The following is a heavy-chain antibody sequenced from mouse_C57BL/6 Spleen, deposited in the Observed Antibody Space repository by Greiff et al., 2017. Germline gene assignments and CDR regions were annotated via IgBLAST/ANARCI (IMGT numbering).Heavy chain of an antibody. Sequence: EVKLQESGPELVKPGASVKISCKASGYSFTGYYMNWVKQSPEKSLEWIGEINPSTGGTTYNQKFKAKATLTVDKSSSTAYMQLKSLTSEDSAVYYCARWGLRQYDWGQGTTLTVSS. D-gene: IGHD1-1*01. V-gene: IGHV1-42*01. CDR1: GYSFTGYY. CDR3: ARWGLRQYD. CDR2: INPSTGGT. J-gene: IGHJ2*01.